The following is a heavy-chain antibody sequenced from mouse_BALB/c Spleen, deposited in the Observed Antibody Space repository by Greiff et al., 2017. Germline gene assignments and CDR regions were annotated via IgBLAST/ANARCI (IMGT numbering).Heavy chain of an antibody. J-gene: IGHJ4*01. Sequence: VQLQQSGPQLVRPGASVKISCKASGYSFTSYWMHWVKQRPGQGLELIGMIDPSDSETRLNQKFKDKATLTVDKSSSTAYMQLSSPTSEDSAVYYCARNYGNYVRAMDYWGQGTSVTVSS. CDR1: GYSFTSYW. CDR2: IDPSDSET. V-gene: IGHV1S126*01. D-gene: IGHD2-1*01. CDR3: ARNYGNYVRAMDY.